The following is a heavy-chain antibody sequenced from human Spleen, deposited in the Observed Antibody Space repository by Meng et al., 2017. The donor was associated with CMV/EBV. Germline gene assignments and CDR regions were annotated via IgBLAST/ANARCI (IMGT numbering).Heavy chain of an antibody. CDR2: ISGSDGTR. Sequence: GESLKISCTGSGFTFSAYVMSWVRQAPGKGLEWVSTISGSDGTRDYADSVKGRFTVSRDNSKRTLYLEMSSLRVDDTAVYYCAMPIAVAGTHDYWGQGALVTVSS. CDR1: GFTFSAYV. V-gene: IGHV3-23*01. J-gene: IGHJ4*02. D-gene: IGHD6-19*01. CDR3: AMPIAVAGTHDY.